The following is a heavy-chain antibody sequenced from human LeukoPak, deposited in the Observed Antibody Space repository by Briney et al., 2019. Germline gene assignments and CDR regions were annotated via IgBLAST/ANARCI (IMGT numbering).Heavy chain of an antibody. CDR1: GFTVSSNY. J-gene: IGHJ2*01. V-gene: IGHV3-53*01. CDR3: ARRYFDL. Sequence: PGGSLRLSCAASGFTVSSNYMSWVRQAPGKGLEWVSVIYSGGSTYYADSVKGRFTISRDNAMNSLYLQMNSLRAEDTAVYYCARRYFDLWGRGTLVTVSS. CDR2: IYSGGST.